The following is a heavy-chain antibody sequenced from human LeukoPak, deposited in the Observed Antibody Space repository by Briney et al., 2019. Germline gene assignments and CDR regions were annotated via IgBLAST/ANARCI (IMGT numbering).Heavy chain of an antibody. CDR2: IWFDGSDK. V-gene: IGHV3-33*01. CDR1: GFTFSDYG. J-gene: IGHJ4*02. CDR3: ARAIPYCSGGSCYAVEY. D-gene: IGHD2-15*01. Sequence: PGGSLRLSCAASGFTFSDYGMHWVRQAPGKGLEWVAVIWFDGSDKYYSDSVKGRFTISRDNSNNTLYLQMNSLRAEDTAVYYCARAIPYCSGGSCYAVEYWGQGTLVTVSS.